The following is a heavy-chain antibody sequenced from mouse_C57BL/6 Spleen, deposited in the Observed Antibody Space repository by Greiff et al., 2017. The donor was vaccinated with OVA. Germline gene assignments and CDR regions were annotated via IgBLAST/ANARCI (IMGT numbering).Heavy chain of an antibody. D-gene: IGHD2-1*01. CDR3: ARRVLYYGNCGRAMDY. CDR2: IYPGSGST. J-gene: IGHJ4*01. CDR1: GYTFTSYW. V-gene: IGHV1-55*01. Sequence: QVQLQQPGAELVKPGASVKMSCKASGYTFTSYWITWVKQRPGQGLEWIGDIYPGSGSTNYNEKFKSKATLTVDTSSSTAYMQLSSLTAEDSAVYYCARRVLYYGNCGRAMDYGDQGTSVTVSS.